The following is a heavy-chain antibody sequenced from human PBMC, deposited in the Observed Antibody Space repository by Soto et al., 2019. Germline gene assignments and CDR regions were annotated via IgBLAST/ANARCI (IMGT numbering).Heavy chain of an antibody. D-gene: IGHD3-22*01. CDR2: IIPLFGTR. Sequence: QVQLVQSGAEVKRPGSWVKVSCTASGGAFRNNALYWVRQAPGQGLEWMGGIIPLFGTRNYALKFRDRVTITADESTSTTYLHLSSLTSEDTAIYYCAGEGTYHYYSSGHYPFDYWGLGTLVTVSS. J-gene: IGHJ4*02. CDR3: AGEGTYHYYSSGHYPFDY. CDR1: GGAFRNNA. V-gene: IGHV1-69*01.